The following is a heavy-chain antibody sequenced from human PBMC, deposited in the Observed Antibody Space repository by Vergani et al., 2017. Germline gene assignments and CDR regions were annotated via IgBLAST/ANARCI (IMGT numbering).Heavy chain of an antibody. CDR2: ISSSSRTI. CDR3: AKEGVAAGSLDH. D-gene: IGHD6-13*01. J-gene: IGHJ5*02. V-gene: IGHV3-48*04. Sequence: EVQLLESGGDLVQPGGSLRLSCAASGFTFSRYSVNWVRQAPGKGLEWISYISSSSRTIYAADSVKGRFTISRDNAKNSLYLQMNSLRVEDTAVYYCAKEGVAAGSLDHWGQGTLVTVSS. CDR1: GFTFSRYS.